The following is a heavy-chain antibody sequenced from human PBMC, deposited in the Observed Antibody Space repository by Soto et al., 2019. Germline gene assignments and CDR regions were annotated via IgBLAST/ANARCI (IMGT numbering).Heavy chain of an antibody. D-gene: IGHD4-17*01. V-gene: IGHV3-21*01. Sequence: EVQLVESGGGLVKPGGSLRLSCAASGFTFSSYSMNWVRQAPGKGLEWVSSISSCSSYIYYADSVKGRFTISRDNARNSVDQEMSGLRREGTALYYCARAVSADHYGENGALDYWGQGNLVTVSA. J-gene: IGHJ4*02. CDR1: GFTFSSYS. CDR2: ISSCSSYI. CDR3: ARAVSADHYGENGALDY.